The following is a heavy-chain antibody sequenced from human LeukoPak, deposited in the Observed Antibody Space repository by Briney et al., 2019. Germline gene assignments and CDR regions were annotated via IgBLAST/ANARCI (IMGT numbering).Heavy chain of an antibody. V-gene: IGHV3-21*01. Sequence: AGGSLRLSCAASGFTFSSYSVNWVRQAPGKGLEWVSSISSSSSYIYYADSVKGRFTISRDNAKNSLYLQMNSLRAEDTAVYYCARYPGKRPRDYYFDYWGQGTLVTVSS. CDR1: GFTFSSYS. CDR2: ISSSSSYI. D-gene: IGHD1-1*01. CDR3: ARYPGKRPRDYYFDY. J-gene: IGHJ4*02.